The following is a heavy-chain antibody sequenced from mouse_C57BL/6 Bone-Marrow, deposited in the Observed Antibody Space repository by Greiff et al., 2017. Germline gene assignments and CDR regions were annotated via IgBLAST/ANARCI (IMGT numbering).Heavy chain of an antibody. CDR2: IDPNSGGT. V-gene: IGHV1-62-3*01. CDR1: GYTFTSYW. J-gene: IGHJ1*03. Sequence: QVQLQQPGAELVKPGASVKLSCKASGYTFTSYWMHWVKQRPGRGLEWIGRIDPNSGGTKYNEKFKSKATLTVDKPSSTAYMQLSSLTSEDSAVYYCTRYPPITTVVDWYFDVWGTGTTVTVSS. D-gene: IGHD1-1*01. CDR3: TRYPPITTVVDWYFDV.